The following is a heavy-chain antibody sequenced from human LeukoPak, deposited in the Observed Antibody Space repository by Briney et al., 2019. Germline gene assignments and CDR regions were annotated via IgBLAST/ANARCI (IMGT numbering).Heavy chain of an antibody. V-gene: IGHV3-7*01. Sequence: GGSLRLSCAASGFTFSSYWMSWVRQAPGKGLEWVANIKQDGSEKYYVDSVKGRFTISRDNAKNSLYLQMNSLRAEDTAVYYCARDLIWFGEAGIDYWGQGTLVTVSS. CDR3: ARDLIWFGEAGIDY. CDR2: IKQDGSEK. J-gene: IGHJ4*02. CDR1: GFTFSSYW. D-gene: IGHD3-10*01.